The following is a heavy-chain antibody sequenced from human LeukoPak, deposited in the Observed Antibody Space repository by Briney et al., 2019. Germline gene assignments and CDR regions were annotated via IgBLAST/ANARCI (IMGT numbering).Heavy chain of an antibody. CDR2: IIPIFGTA. J-gene: IGHJ4*02. D-gene: IGHD3-3*01. CDR1: GGTFSSYA. V-gene: IGHV1-69*13. CDR3: ASSYLYDFWSGLYNY. Sequence: GASVKVSCKASGGTFSSYAISWVRQAPGQGLEWMGGIIPIFGTANYAQKFQGRVTITADESTSTAYMELSSLRSEDTAVYHCASSYLYDFWSGLYNYWGQGTLVTVSS.